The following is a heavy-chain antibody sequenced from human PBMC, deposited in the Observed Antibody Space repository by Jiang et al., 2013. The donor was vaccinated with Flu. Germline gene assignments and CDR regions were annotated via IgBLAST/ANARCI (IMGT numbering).Heavy chain of an antibody. V-gene: IGHV4-39*01. Sequence: LLKPSETLSLTCTVSGGSISSSSYYWGWIRQPPGKGLEWIGSIYYSGSTYYNPSLKSRVTISVDTSKNQFSLKLSSVTAADTAVYYCAGRGDSSANGYFDYWGQGTLVTVSS. CDR3: AGRGDSSANGYFDY. CDR2: IYYSGST. CDR1: GGSISSSSYY. J-gene: IGHJ4*02. D-gene: IGHD3-22*01.